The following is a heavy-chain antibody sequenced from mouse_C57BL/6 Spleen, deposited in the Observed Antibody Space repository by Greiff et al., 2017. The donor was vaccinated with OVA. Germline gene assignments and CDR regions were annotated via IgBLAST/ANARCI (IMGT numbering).Heavy chain of an antibody. CDR2: ISDGGSYT. CDR1: GFTFSSYA. Sequence: EVNLVESGGGLVKPGGSLKLSCAASGFTFSSYAMSWVRQTPEKRLEWVATISDGGSYTYYPDNVKGRFTISRDNAKNNRYLQMSHVKSEDTAMYYCAREGYDYDGGVYFDYWGQGTTLTVSS. CDR3: AREGYDYDGGVYFDY. J-gene: IGHJ2*01. D-gene: IGHD2-4*01. V-gene: IGHV5-4*01.